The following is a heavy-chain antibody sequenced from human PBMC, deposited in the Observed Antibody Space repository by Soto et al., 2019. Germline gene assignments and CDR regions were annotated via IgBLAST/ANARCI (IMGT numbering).Heavy chain of an antibody. CDR1: GGTFSSYA. CDR3: ARDGGLAVAAVYYYGMDV. V-gene: IGHV1-69*06. Sequence: SVKVSCKASGGTFSSYAISWVRQAPGQGLEWMGGIIPIFGTANYAQKFQGRVTITADKSTSTAYMELSSLRSEDTAVYYCARDGGLAVAAVYYYGMDVWGQGTTVTVSS. D-gene: IGHD6-19*01. CDR2: IIPIFGTA. J-gene: IGHJ6*02.